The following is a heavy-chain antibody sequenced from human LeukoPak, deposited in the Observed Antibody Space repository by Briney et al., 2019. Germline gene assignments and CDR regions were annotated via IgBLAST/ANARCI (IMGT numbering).Heavy chain of an antibody. CDR2: IDTGVNT. D-gene: IGHD6-19*01. CDR3: ARDRYSSAWYFFLDY. J-gene: IGHJ4*02. Sequence: GGSLRLSCAASGFTVINNYMSWVRQAPGKGLEWVSIIDTGVNTYYTDSVKGRFTISRDNSKNTLYLQMNSLRAEDTAVYYCARDRYSSAWYFFLDYWGQGTLVTVSS. V-gene: IGHV3-66*01. CDR1: GFTVINNY.